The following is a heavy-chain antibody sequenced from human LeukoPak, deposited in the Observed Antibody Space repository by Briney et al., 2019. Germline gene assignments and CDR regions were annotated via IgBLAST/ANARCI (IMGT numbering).Heavy chain of an antibody. CDR1: GFTFSSYA. Sequence: PGGSLRLSCAASGFTFSSYAMHWVRQAPGKGLGWVAVISYDGSNKYYADSVKGRFTISRDNSKNTLYLQMNSLRAEDTAVYYCARDRPTYYDFWSGYGSPNAFDIWGQGTMVTVSS. CDR3: ARDRPTYYDFWSGYGSPNAFDI. D-gene: IGHD3-3*01. J-gene: IGHJ3*02. V-gene: IGHV3-30-3*01. CDR2: ISYDGSNK.